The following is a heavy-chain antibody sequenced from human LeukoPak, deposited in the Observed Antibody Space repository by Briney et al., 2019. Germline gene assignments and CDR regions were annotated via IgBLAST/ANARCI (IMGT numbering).Heavy chain of an antibody. J-gene: IGHJ4*02. CDR1: GYSFTSFL. CDR2: IYPGDSDT. V-gene: IGHV5-51*01. Sequence: GESLKISCKGSGYSFTSFLIGWVRQIPGKGLEWIGIIYPGDSDTRYSPSFQGQVTISADKSISDAYLQWSSLKASDTAMYYCARRINTDNYDSSGYYYGTYYFDYWGQGTLVTVSS. CDR3: ARRINTDNYDSSGYYYGTYYFDY. D-gene: IGHD3-22*01.